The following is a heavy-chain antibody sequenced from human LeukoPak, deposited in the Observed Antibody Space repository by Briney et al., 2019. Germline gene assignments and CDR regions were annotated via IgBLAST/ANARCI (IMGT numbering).Heavy chain of an antibody. Sequence: PSETLSLTCAVYGGSFSGYYWSWIRQPPGKGLEWIGEINRSGSTNYNPSLKSRVTISVDTSKNQFSLKLSSVTAADTAVYYCASGPPGGPAAEYYFDYWGQGTLVTVSS. J-gene: IGHJ4*02. V-gene: IGHV4-34*01. CDR2: INRSGST. CDR3: ASGPPGGPAAEYYFDY. D-gene: IGHD2-2*01. CDR1: GGSFSGYY.